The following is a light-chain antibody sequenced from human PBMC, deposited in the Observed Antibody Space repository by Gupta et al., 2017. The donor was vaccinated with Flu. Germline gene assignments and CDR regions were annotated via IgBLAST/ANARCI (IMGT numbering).Light chain of an antibody. CDR1: QSVSSN. CDR3: QQYNNWPSSFT. J-gene: IGKJ3*01. Sequence: EIVMTQSPATLSVSPGERATLSCRASQSVSSNLAWYQQKPGQAPRLLIYAASTRATGIPARFSGSGSGTEFTLTITILQSEDFAVYYCQQYNNWPSSFTFGPGTNVDIK. V-gene: IGKV3-15*01. CDR2: AAS.